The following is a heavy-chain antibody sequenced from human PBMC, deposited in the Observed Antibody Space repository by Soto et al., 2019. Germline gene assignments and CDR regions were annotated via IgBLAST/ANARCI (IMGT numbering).Heavy chain of an antibody. Sequence: EVLLVESGGGLVQPDRPLRLSCEASGFNFENYAMHWVRQAPGKGLEWVSAISWNSGQLDYAGSVRVRFTISRDNGKNSLYLEMNSLRPDDTALYFCAKDKSTGEYSYYRYMDVWGRGTTVIVSS. CDR3: AKDKSTGEYSYYRYMDV. CDR2: ISWNSGQL. V-gene: IGHV3-9*01. CDR1: GFNFENYA. D-gene: IGHD4-17*01. J-gene: IGHJ6*03.